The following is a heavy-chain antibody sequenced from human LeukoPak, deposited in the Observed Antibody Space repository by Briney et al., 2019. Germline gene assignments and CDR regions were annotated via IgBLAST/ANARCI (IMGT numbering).Heavy chain of an antibody. CDR1: GGSVSSGSYY. CDR2: IYYSGST. CDR3: AGTYGDYGWYDY. D-gene: IGHD4-17*01. J-gene: IGHJ4*02. Sequence: NPSETLSLTCTVSGGSVSSGSYYWSWIRQPPGKGLEWIGYIYYSGSTNYNPSLKSRVTISVDTSKNQFSLKLSSVTAADTAVYYCAGTYGDYGWYDYWGQGTLVTVSS. V-gene: IGHV4-61*01.